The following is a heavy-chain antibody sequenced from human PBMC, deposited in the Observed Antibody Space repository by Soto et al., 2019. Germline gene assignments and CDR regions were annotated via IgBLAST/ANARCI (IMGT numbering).Heavy chain of an antibody. J-gene: IGHJ6*02. CDR1: GFTFSSYA. D-gene: IGHD6-19*01. V-gene: IGHV3-23*01. CDR3: ARITRIAVAGRGSLLNYGMDV. CDR2: ISGSGGST. Sequence: PGGSLRLSCAASGFTFSSYAMSWVRQAPGKGLEWVSAISGSGGSTYYADSVKGRFTISRDNSKNTLYLQMNSLRAEDTAVYYCARITRIAVAGRGSLLNYGMDVWGQGTTVTVSS.